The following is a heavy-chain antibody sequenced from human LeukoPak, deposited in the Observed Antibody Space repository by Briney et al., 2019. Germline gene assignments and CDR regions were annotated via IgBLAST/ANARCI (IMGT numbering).Heavy chain of an antibody. J-gene: IGHJ6*04. CDR3: ARHRDILTGYPAEMDV. Sequence: GRSLRLSCAASGFTFSSYGMHWVRQAPGKGLEWVAVISYDGSNKYYADSVKGRFTISRDNSKNTLYLQMNSLRAEDTAMYYCARHRDILTGYPAEMDVWGKGTTVTVSS. CDR2: ISYDGSNK. V-gene: IGHV3-30*03. CDR1: GFTFSSYG. D-gene: IGHD3-9*01.